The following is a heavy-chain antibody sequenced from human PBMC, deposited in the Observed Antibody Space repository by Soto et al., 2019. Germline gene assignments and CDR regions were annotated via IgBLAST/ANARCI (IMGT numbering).Heavy chain of an antibody. CDR3: ARGQRGYCSSTSCSNWFDP. D-gene: IGHD2-2*01. CDR2: INHSGST. Sequence: ETLSLTCAVYGGSFSGYYWSWIRQPPGKGLEWIGEINHSGSTNYNPSLKSRVTISVDTSKNQFSLKLSSVTAADTAVYYCARGQRGYCSSTSCSNWFDPWGQGTLVTVS. J-gene: IGHJ5*02. V-gene: IGHV4-34*01. CDR1: GGSFSGYY.